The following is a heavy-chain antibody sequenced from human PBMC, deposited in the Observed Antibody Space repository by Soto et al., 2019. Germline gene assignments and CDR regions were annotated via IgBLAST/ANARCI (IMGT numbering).Heavy chain of an antibody. D-gene: IGHD3-10*01. J-gene: IGHJ5*02. CDR2: INGYNGNA. CDR3: ARDSGSGSSYHWFDP. CDR1: GYIFTSYG. V-gene: IGHV1-18*01. Sequence: QVQVVQSGAEVKKPGASVKVSCKASGYIFTSYGISWVRQAPGQGLEWMGWINGYNGNANYAQKFQGRLTVTTDISSSTVYMELRSLRSDDTAMYYCARDSGSGSSYHWFDPWGQGTLVTVAS.